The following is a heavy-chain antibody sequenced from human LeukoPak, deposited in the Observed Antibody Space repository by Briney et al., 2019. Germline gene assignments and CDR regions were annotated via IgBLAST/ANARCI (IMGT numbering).Heavy chain of an antibody. V-gene: IGHV3-53*01. CDR3: ARRAGAYSHPYDY. J-gene: IGHJ4*02. CDR1: GFTFSSYG. Sequence: GGSLRLSCAASGFTFSSYGMSWVRQAPGKGLEWVSFIYSDNTHYSDSVKGRFTISRDNSKNTLYLQMNSLRAEDTAVYYCARRAGAYSHPYDYWGQGTLVTVSS. D-gene: IGHD4/OR15-4a*01. CDR2: IYSDNT.